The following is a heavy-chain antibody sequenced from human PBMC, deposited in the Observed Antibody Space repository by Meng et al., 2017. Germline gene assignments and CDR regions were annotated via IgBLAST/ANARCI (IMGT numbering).Heavy chain of an antibody. D-gene: IGHD2-15*01. CDR3: ARVVAATTLFLDY. CDR1: GGSISSRNW. V-gene: IGHV4-4*02. CDR2: IYHSGST. J-gene: IGHJ4*02. Sequence: QVRSPGSGRVLVEPAGTLSLTWPVSGGSISSRNWWSWVRQPPGKGLEWIGEIYHSGSTNYNPSLKSRVTISVDKSKNQFSLKLSSVTAADTAVYYCARVVAATTLFLDYWGQGTLVTVSS.